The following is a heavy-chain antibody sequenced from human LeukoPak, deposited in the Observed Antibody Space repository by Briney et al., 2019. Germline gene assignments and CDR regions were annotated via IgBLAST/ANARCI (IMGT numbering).Heavy chain of an antibody. Sequence: GGSLRLSCAASGFTFSNYYMSWIRQAPGKGLQWVSYISSSSSYTNYADSVKGRFTISRDNAKNSLYLQMNSLRAEDTAVYYCARGCRYGDYIFCYGMDVWGQGTTVTVSS. J-gene: IGHJ6*02. CDR3: ARGCRYGDYIFCYGMDV. CDR1: GFTFSNYY. CDR2: ISSSSSYT. D-gene: IGHD4-17*01. V-gene: IGHV3-11*06.